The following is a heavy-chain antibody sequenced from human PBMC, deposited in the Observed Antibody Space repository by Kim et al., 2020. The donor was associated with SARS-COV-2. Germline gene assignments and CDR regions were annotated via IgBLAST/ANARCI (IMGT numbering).Heavy chain of an antibody. CDR3: ARHELPADAFDV. CDR1: GYSFTNYC. Sequence: GASLKISCKGSGYSFTNYCLSWVRQMPGKGLEWMGRIDPSDSYTNYSPSFQGHVTISTDKSISTAYLQWSSLKASDSAIYYCARHELPADAFDVWGQGAMVTVSS. J-gene: IGHJ3*01. CDR2: IDPSDSYT. D-gene: IGHD1-7*01. V-gene: IGHV5-10-1*01.